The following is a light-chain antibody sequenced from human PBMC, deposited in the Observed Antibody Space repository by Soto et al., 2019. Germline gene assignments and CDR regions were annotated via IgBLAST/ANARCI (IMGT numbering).Light chain of an antibody. CDR2: GAS. CDR3: QQYGSSPST. J-gene: IGKJ1*01. V-gene: IGKV3-20*01. CDR1: QSVSSSD. Sequence: MVLTQPPGTLSLSPGERATLSCRASQSVSSSDLAWYQQKPGQAPRLLIYGASSTATGIPDRFSGSGSGTDFTLTISRLEPEDCAVYYCQQYGSSPSTFGQGTKVEIK.